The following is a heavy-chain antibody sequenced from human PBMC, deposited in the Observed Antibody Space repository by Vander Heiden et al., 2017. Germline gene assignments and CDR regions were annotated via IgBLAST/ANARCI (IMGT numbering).Heavy chain of an antibody. CDR3: ARAGGLLWFVRDGMDV. Sequence: EVQLVESGGGLVKPGGSLRLSCAASGFTFSRYSMNWVRQAPGKGLEWVSSISSSSSYIYYADSVKGRFTISRDNAKNSLYLQMNSLRDEDTAVYYCARAGGLLWFVRDGMDVWGQGTTVTVSS. D-gene: IGHD3-10*01. V-gene: IGHV3-21*01. J-gene: IGHJ6*02. CDR1: GFTFSRYS. CDR2: ISSSSSYI.